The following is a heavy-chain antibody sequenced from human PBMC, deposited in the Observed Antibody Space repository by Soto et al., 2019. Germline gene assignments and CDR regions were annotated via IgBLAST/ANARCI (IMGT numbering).Heavy chain of an antibody. CDR1: GGPMSSFY. D-gene: IGHD3-22*01. V-gene: IGHV4-59*01. J-gene: IGHJ5*02. Sequence: SETLSLTCTVSGGPMSSFYWTWIRQPPGKGLEWIGYIYYSGRTNYNPSLKSRVTMSVDTSKNHFSLKLSSVTAADTAVYYCARGGYYYDNSAYCKFDTWGQGTLVTVSS. CDR2: IYYSGRT. CDR3: ARGGYYYDNSAYCKFDT.